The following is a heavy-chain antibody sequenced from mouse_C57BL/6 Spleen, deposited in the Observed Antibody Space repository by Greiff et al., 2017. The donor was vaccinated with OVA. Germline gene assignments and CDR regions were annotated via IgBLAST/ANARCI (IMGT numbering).Heavy chain of an antibody. CDR2: INPGSGGT. V-gene: IGHV1-54*01. CDR3: ARYYFDD. CDR1: GYAFTNYL. J-gene: IGHJ2*01. Sequence: QVQLQQSGAELVRPGTSVKVSCKASGYAFTNYLIEWVKQRPGQGLEWIGVINPGSGGTNYNEKFKGKATLTADKSSSTAYMQLSSLTSEDSAVFFWARYYFDDWGQGTTLTVSS.